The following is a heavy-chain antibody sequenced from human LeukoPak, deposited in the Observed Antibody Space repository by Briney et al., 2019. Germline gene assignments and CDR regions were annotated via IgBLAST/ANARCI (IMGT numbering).Heavy chain of an antibody. CDR1: GYSFANNG. D-gene: IGHD6-13*01. CDR2: INPADSDT. J-gene: IGHJ4*02. V-gene: IGHV5-51*01. Sequence: GESLKISCHGSGYSFANNGIGWVRQMPGKGLEWMGIINPADSDTRYGPSFQGQVTISADKSISTAYLQWSSLKASDTAMYYCARGGSPDYWGQGTLVTVS. CDR3: ARGGSPDY.